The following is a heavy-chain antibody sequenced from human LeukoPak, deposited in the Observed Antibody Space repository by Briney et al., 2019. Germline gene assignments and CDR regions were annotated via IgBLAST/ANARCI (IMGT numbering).Heavy chain of an antibody. V-gene: IGHV1-2*02. CDR3: ATPWGVYGDYLDY. D-gene: IGHD4-17*01. CDR1: GYTFTGYY. Sequence: ASVTVSCKASGYTFTGYYMHWVRQAPGQGLEWMGWINPNSGGTNYAQKFQGRVTMTRDTSISTAYMELSRLRSDDTAVYYCATPWGVYGDYLDYWGQGTLVTVSS. CDR2: INPNSGGT. J-gene: IGHJ4*02.